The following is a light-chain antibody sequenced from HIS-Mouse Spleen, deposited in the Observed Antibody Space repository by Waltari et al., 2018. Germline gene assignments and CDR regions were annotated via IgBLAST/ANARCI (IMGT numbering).Light chain of an antibody. CDR2: DVS. J-gene: IGLJ3*02. CDR3: SSYTRSSTLV. V-gene: IGLV2-14*03. CDR1: SSDVGGYNY. Sequence: QSALTQPASVSGSPGQSITISCTGTSSDVGGYNYVSWYQQHPGKAPKLMIYDVSNRAAGVSNRFPGSKYGTTASLTISGLQAEDEADYYCSSYTRSSTLVCGGGTKLTVL.